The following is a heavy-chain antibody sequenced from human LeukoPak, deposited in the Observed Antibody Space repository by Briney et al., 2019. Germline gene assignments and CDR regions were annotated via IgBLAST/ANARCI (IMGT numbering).Heavy chain of an antibody. CDR3: ARDWGVSARPGYMDV. CDR2: IYYSGST. D-gene: IGHD6-6*01. V-gene: IGHV4-59*01. J-gene: IGHJ6*03. Sequence: SETLSLTCTVSGGSLSSYYWSWIRQPPGKGLEWIGYIYYSGSTNYNPSLKSRVTISVDTSKNQFSLRLSPVTAADTAVYYCARDWGVSARPGYMDVWGKGTTVTVSS. CDR1: GGSLSSYY.